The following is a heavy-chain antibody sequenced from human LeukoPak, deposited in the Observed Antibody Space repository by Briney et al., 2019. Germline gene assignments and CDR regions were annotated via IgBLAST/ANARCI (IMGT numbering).Heavy chain of an antibody. Sequence: GRSLRLSCAASGFTFDDYAMHWVRQAPGKGLEWVSGLSWNSGSIGYADSVKGRFTISRDNAKNSLYLQMNSLRAEDTALYYCAKDQRLATYYGMDVWGQGTTVTVSS. J-gene: IGHJ6*02. CDR2: LSWNSGSI. V-gene: IGHV3-9*01. CDR3: AKDQRLATYYGMDV. D-gene: IGHD6-19*01. CDR1: GFTFDDYA.